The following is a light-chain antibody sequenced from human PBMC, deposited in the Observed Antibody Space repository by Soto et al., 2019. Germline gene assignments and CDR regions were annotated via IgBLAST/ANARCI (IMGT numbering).Light chain of an antibody. CDR3: QQYRATSRT. CDR1: QSGGSD. CDR2: DIF. Sequence: EIVMTQSPATLSVSPGEGATLPCRASQSGGSDVARYQQKPGQAPRIVIDDIFTRATGVPTRISGSGSETDFTLTIRRLEPEDSAVYYCQQYRATSRTCGPGTKVDIK. V-gene: IGKV3D-15*01. J-gene: IGKJ3*01.